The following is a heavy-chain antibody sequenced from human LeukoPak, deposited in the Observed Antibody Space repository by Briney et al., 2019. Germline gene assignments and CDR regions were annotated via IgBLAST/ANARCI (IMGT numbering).Heavy chain of an antibody. CDR3: ARDPEAGNWFDP. CDR2: IIPIFGTA. D-gene: IGHD1-14*01. J-gene: IGHJ5*02. CDR1: GYTFTGYY. V-gene: IGHV1-69*06. Sequence: GASVKVSCKASGYTFTGYYMHWVRQAPGQGLEWMGGIIPIFGTANYAQKFQGRVTITADKSTSTAYMELSSLRSEDTAVYYCARDPEAGNWFDPWGQGTLVTVSS.